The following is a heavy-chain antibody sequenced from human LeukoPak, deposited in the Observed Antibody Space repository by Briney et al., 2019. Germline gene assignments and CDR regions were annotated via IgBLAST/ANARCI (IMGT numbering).Heavy chain of an antibody. CDR2: ISWNSGSI. V-gene: IGHV3-9*01. Sequence: GGSLRLSCAASGFTVSSNYMSWVRQAPGKGLEWVSGISWNSGSIGYADSVKGRFTISRDNAKNSLYLQMNSLRAEDTALYYCAKDSVYGSGSYRDYFDYWGQGTLVTVSS. D-gene: IGHD3-10*01. J-gene: IGHJ4*02. CDR3: AKDSVYGSGSYRDYFDY. CDR1: GFTVSSNY.